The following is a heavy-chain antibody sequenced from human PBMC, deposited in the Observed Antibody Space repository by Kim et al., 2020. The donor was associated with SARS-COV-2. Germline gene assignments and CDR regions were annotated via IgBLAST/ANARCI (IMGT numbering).Heavy chain of an antibody. Sequence: NPSLKSRVTISVDTSKNQFSLKLSSVTAADTAVYYCARPGWGTPAEYFQHWGQGTLVTVSS. CDR3: ARPGWGTPAEYFQH. J-gene: IGHJ1*01. V-gene: IGHV4-39*01. D-gene: IGHD1-26*01.